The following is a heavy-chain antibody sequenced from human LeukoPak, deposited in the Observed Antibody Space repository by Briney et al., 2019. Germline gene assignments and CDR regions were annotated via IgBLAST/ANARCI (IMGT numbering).Heavy chain of an antibody. CDR3: ARARYVNSLYAFDI. D-gene: IGHD3-9*01. CDR1: GVSISSYY. J-gene: IGHJ3*02. CDR2: LSKSGNS. Sequence: SETLSLTCTVSGVSISSYYWSWIRLPPGKGLEWIGYLSKSGNSNYSPSLKSRVTIFGDTSKNQLFLKLSSVTAADTAVYYCARARYVNSLYAFDIWGQGTLVTVSS. V-gene: IGHV4-59*01.